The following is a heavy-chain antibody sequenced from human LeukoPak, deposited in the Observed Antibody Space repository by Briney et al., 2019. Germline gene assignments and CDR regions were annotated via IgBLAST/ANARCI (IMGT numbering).Heavy chain of an antibody. D-gene: IGHD1-26*01. J-gene: IGHJ4*02. CDR3: ARGLFVAGSFFDS. Sequence: GGSLRLSCAASGFTFSDYYMSWIRQAPGKGLEWLSFISPSGGAIYYADSVKGRFTISRDNAKNSLYLEMNSLKAEDTAVYYCARGLFVAGSFFDSWGQGTLVTVSS. CDR1: GFTFSDYY. CDR2: ISPSGGAI. V-gene: IGHV3-11*04.